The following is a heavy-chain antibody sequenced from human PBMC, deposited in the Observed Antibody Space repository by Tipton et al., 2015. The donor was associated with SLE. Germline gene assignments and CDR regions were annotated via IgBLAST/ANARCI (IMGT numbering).Heavy chain of an antibody. V-gene: IGHV4-59*11. CDR1: GGSISSQY. CDR3: ARDGGYFDY. D-gene: IGHD3-16*01. CDR2: IYYSGSSYSGNT. J-gene: IGHJ4*02. Sequence: GLVKPSETLSLTCTVSGGSISSQYWTWIRQPPGRGLEWIGHIYYSGSSYSGNTNYNPSLKSRVTISVDTSKNQFSLKLSSVTAADTAVYYCARDGGYFDYWGQGTLVTVSS.